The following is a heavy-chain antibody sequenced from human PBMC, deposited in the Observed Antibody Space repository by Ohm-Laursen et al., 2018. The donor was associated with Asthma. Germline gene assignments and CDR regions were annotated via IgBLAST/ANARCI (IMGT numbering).Heavy chain of an antibody. Sequence: ASVKVSCKASGYTSTSYYMHWVRQAPGQGLEWMGIINPSGGSTSYAQKFQGRVTMTRDTSTSTVYMELSSLRSEDTAVYYCARDITHSSGWYGGYYYYGMDVWGQGTTVTVSS. J-gene: IGHJ6*02. D-gene: IGHD6-19*01. CDR1: GYTSTSYY. CDR2: INPSGGST. V-gene: IGHV1-46*01. CDR3: ARDITHSSGWYGGYYYYGMDV.